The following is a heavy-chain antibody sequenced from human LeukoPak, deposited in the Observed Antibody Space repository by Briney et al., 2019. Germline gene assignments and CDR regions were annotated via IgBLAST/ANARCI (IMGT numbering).Heavy chain of an antibody. CDR1: GFTFSSYG. CDR3: ARSYYYGSGSYYQGY. CDR2: IWYDGSNK. Sequence: PGRSLRLSCAASGFTFSSYGMHWVRQAPGKGLEWVAVIWYDGSNKYYADSVKGRFTISRDNSKNTLCLQMNSLRAEDTAVYYCARSYYYGSGSYYQGYWGQGTLVTVSS. D-gene: IGHD3-10*01. J-gene: IGHJ4*02. V-gene: IGHV3-33*01.